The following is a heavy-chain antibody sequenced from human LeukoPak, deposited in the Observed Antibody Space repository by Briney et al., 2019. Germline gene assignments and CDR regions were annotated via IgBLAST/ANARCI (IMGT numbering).Heavy chain of an antibody. V-gene: IGHV3-21*06. CDR3: LRGDRRDY. CDR2: IDSSGGYT. Sequence: GGSLRLSCEASGFTFSNYWITWVRQAPGKGLEWVSSIDSSGGYTFYADSVKGRFIISRDNAKDSLYLQMNSLRVEDTAVYYCLRGDRRDYWGQGTLVTVSS. CDR1: GFTFSNYW. J-gene: IGHJ4*02.